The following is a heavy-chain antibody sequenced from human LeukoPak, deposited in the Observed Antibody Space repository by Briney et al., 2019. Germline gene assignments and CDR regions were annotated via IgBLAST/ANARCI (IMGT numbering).Heavy chain of an antibody. CDR3: ARDNVDIVDY. V-gene: IGHV3-21*01. CDR1: GFTFSSCS. J-gene: IGHJ4*02. CDR2: ISSSSSYI. D-gene: IGHD5-12*01. Sequence: PGGSLRLSCAASGFTFSSCSMNWVRQAPGQGLEWVSSISSSSSYIYYADSVKGRFTISRDNSKNSLYLQMNSLRGEDTALYYCARDNVDIVDYWGQGTLVTVSS.